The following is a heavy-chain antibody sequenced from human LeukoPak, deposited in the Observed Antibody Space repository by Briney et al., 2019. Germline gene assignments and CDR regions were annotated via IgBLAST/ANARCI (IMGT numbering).Heavy chain of an antibody. V-gene: IGHV1-46*01. J-gene: IGHJ5*02. CDR2: ISPSGGST. CDR1: GYTFTSNY. CDR3: ARDLTGTTVVTFNWFDP. D-gene: IGHD4-23*01. Sequence: GASVKVSCKAFGYTFTSNYMHWVRQAPGQGPEWMGVISPSGGSTTYAQKFQGRVTMTTDTSTSTAYMELRSLRSDDTAVYYCARDLTGTTVVTFNWFDPWGQGTLVTVSS.